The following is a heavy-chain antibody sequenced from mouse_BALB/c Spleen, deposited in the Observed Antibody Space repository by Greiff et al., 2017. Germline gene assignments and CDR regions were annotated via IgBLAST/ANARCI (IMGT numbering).Heavy chain of an antibody. Sequence: VQLQESGPQLVRPGASVKISCKASGYSFTSYWMHWVKQRPGQGLEWIGMIDPSDSETRLNQKFKDKATLTVDKSSSTAYMQLSSPTSEDSAVYYCARSPYYYGSSGRYFDVWGAGTTVTVSS. CDR1: GYSFTSYW. J-gene: IGHJ1*01. D-gene: IGHD1-1*01. CDR3: ARSPYYYGSSGRYFDV. CDR2: IDPSDSET. V-gene: IGHV1S126*01.